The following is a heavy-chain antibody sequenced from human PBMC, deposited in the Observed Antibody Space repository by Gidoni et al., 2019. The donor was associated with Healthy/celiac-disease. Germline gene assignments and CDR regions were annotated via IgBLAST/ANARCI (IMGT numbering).Heavy chain of an antibody. CDR2: ISGSGGST. CDR1: GFTFRSYA. D-gene: IGHD1-26*01. J-gene: IGHJ4*01. CDR3: AKAPENSGSYLLDY. Sequence: EVQLLASGGGLVQPGGSLRLSCAASGFTFRSYAMSWVRPAPGTGPEWVSVISGSGGSTYYADSVKGRFTISRDNSKNTLYLQMNSLRAEDTAVYYCAKAPENSGSYLLDYWGQGTLVTVSS. V-gene: IGHV3-23*01.